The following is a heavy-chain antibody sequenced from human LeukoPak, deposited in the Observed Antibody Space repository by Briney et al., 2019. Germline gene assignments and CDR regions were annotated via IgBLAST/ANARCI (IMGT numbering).Heavy chain of an antibody. CDR2: ISSSSSYI. Sequence: GGSLRLSCAASGFTFSSYSMNWVRQAPGKGLEWVSSISSSSSYIYYADSVKGRFTISRDNAKNSLYLQMNSLRAEDTAVYYCARDSDYYDSSGYSPFDYWGQGTLVTVSS. D-gene: IGHD3-22*01. J-gene: IGHJ4*02. CDR1: GFTFSSYS. CDR3: ARDSDYYDSSGYSPFDY. V-gene: IGHV3-21*01.